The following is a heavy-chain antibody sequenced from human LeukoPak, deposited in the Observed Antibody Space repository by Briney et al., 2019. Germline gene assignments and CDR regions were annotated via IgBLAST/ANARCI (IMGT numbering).Heavy chain of an antibody. D-gene: IGHD6-19*01. CDR3: ATWGIAVAGTFDY. CDR1: GGSISSSY. V-gene: IGHV4-59*08. J-gene: IGHJ4*02. CDR2: IYYSGST. Sequence: SETLSLTCTVSGGSISSSYWSWIRQPPGQGLKWIGYIYYSGSTNYNPSFKSRVAISVDTSKNQFSLKLSSVTAADTAVYYCATWGIAVAGTFDYWGQGTLVTVST.